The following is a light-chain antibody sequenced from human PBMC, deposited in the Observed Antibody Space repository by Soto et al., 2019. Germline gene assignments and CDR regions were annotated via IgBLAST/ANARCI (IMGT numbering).Light chain of an antibody. J-gene: IGKJ1*01. CDR1: QSISSW. V-gene: IGKV1-5*01. CDR3: QQDNSSWT. Sequence: DIQMTQSPSTLSASVGDRVTITCRASQSISSWLAWYQQKPGKAPKLLIYDASSLESGVPSRFSGSGSGTEFTLTVSSLQPDDFATYYCQQDNSSWTFGQGTKVHIK. CDR2: DAS.